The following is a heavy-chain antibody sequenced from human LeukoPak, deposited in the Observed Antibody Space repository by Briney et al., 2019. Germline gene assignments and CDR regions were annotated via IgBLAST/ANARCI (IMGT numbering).Heavy chain of an antibody. Sequence: SETLSLTCAVYGGSFSGYYWSWIRQPPGKGLEWIGEINHSGSTNYNPSLKSRVTISVDTSKNQFSLKLSSVTAADTAVYYCARGQSTMVRGVIIRRLGAFDIWGQGTMVTVSS. J-gene: IGHJ3*02. CDR3: ARGQSTMVRGVIIRRLGAFDI. CDR1: GGSFSGYY. D-gene: IGHD3-10*01. V-gene: IGHV4-34*01. CDR2: INHSGST.